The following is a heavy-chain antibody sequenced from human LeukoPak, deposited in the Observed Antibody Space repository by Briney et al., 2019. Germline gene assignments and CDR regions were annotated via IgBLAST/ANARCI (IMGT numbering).Heavy chain of an antibody. V-gene: IGHV1-46*01. CDR3: AKAGDYGGKPDAFDI. J-gene: IGHJ3*02. CDR1: GYTLTSYY. Sequence: ASVKVSCKASGYTLTSYYMHWVRQAPGQGLEWMGIINPSGGSTSYAQKFQGRVTMTRDTSTSTVYMELSSLRSEDTAVYYCAKAGDYGGKPDAFDIWGQGTMVTVSS. CDR2: INPSGGST. D-gene: IGHD4-23*01.